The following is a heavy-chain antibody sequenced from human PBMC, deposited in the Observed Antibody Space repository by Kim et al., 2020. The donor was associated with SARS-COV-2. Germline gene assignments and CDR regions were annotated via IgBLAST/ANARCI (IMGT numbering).Heavy chain of an antibody. CDR2: GET. Sequence: GETNYAQKFQGRVTMTEDTSTDTAYMELSSLRSEDTAVYYCATAPPNFDYWGQGTLVTVSS. CDR3: ATAPPNFDY. J-gene: IGHJ4*02. V-gene: IGHV1-24*01.